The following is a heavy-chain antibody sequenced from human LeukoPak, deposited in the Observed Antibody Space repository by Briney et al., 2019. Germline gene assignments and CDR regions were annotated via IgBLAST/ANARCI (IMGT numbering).Heavy chain of an antibody. J-gene: IGHJ4*02. Sequence: GGSLRLSCTASGFTFSSYAMHWVRQAPGKGLEWVAVISYDGSNKYYADSVKGRFTISRDNSKNTLYLQMNSLRAEDTAVYYCARDHYGYWGQGTLVTVSS. CDR3: ARDHYGY. D-gene: IGHD3-16*01. CDR1: GFTFSSYA. V-gene: IGHV3-30-3*01. CDR2: ISYDGSNK.